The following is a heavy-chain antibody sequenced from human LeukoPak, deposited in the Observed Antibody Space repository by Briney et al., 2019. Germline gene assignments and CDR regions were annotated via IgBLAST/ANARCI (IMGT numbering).Heavy chain of an antibody. V-gene: IGHV4-39*07. Sequence: PSETLSLTCTVSGASISSSSYYWGWIRQPPGKGLEWIGSIYYSGSTYYNPFLKSRVTISVDTSKNQFSLRVNSVAAADTAVYYCARDLRSSGWYRLPFDNWGQGTLVTVSS. CDR3: ARDLRSSGWYRLPFDN. J-gene: IGHJ4*02. CDR2: IYYSGST. D-gene: IGHD6-19*01. CDR1: GASISSSSYY.